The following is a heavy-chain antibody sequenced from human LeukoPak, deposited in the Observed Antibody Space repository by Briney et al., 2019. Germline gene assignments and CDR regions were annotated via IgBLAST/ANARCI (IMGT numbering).Heavy chain of an antibody. V-gene: IGHV3-48*02. CDR2: ISSSSSII. Sequence: PGGSLRLSCAASGFTFSSYSMNWVRQAPGKGLEWVSYISSSSSIIYYADSVKGRFTISRDNAKNSLYLQMNSLRDEDTAVYYCARVTTVTTHFDYWGQGTLVTVSS. D-gene: IGHD4-17*01. CDR1: GFTFSSYS. J-gene: IGHJ4*02. CDR3: ARVTTVTTHFDY.